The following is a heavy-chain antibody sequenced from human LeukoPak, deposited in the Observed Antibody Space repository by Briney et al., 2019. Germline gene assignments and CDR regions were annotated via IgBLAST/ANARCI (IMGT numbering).Heavy chain of an antibody. CDR1: GYIFSTSW. J-gene: IGHJ4*02. CDR3: ARADGVVPAAADY. CDR2: ISVYNGNT. V-gene: IGHV1-18*04. Sequence: GESLKISCKGSGYIFSTSWIGWVRQAPGQGLEWMGRISVYNGNTNYAQKFQGRVTMTRDTSISTAYMELSRLRSDDTAVYYCARADGVVPAAADYWGQGTLVTVSS. D-gene: IGHD2-2*01.